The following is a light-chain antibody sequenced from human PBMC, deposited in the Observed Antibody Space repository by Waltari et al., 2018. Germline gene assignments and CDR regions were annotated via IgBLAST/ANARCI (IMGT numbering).Light chain of an antibody. J-gene: IGLJ2*01. Sequence: QSALTQPRSVSGSPGQSVTIPCTGTSSDVGGYNFVPRYQQHPGKAPKLIIYDVTKRPSGVPDRFSGSKSGNTASLTISGLQAEDEDDYYCCSYGGSYSFVVFGGGTKLTVL. CDR2: DVT. CDR3: CSYGGSYSFVV. CDR1: SSDVGGYNF. V-gene: IGLV2-11*02.